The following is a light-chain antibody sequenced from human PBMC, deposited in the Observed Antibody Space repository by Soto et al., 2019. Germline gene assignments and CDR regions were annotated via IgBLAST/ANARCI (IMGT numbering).Light chain of an antibody. CDR1: QSVSSY. Sequence: EIVLTQSTATVSLSPGERATLSCRASQSVSSYLAWYQQKPGQAPRLLIYDTSNRATGIPARFSGSGSGTDFTLSISRLVPEDFVVYYCQQRTKWLPGLTFGGGTKVEIK. CDR3: QQRTKWLPGLT. CDR2: DTS. V-gene: IGKV3-11*01. J-gene: IGKJ4*01.